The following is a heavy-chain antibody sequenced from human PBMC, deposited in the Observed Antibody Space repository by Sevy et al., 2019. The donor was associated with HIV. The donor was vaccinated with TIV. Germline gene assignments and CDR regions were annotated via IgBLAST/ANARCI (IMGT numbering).Heavy chain of an antibody. Sequence: GGSLRLSCAASGFTFSSYGMHWVRQAPGKGLEWVAFIRYDGSNKYYADSVKGRFTISRDNSKNTLYLQMNSLRAEDTAVYYCAKESWAAAGLYYFDYWGQGTLVTVSS. CDR3: AKESWAAAGLYYFDY. CDR2: IRYDGSNK. CDR1: GFTFSSYG. V-gene: IGHV3-30*02. J-gene: IGHJ4*02. D-gene: IGHD6-13*01.